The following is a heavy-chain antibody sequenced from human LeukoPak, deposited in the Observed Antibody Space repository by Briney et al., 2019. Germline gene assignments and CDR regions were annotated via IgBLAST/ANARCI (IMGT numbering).Heavy chain of an antibody. CDR3: ARAQDHYYGSGSYYSYYFDY. V-gene: IGHV4-30-4*01. CDR1: GGSISSGDYY. Sequence: SETLSLTCTVSGGSISSGDYYWSWIRQPPGKGLEWIGYIYYSGSTHYNPSLKSRVTISVDTSKNQSSLKLSSVTAADTAVYYCARAQDHYYGSGSYYSYYFDYWGQGTLVTVSS. CDR2: IYYSGST. J-gene: IGHJ4*02. D-gene: IGHD3-10*01.